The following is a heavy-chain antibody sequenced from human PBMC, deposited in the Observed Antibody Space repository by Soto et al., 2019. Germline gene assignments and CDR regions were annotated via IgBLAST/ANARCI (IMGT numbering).Heavy chain of an antibody. CDR2: IYHSGTT. J-gene: IGHJ4*02. CDR3: ARQRGYYVDY. V-gene: IGHV4-4*03. D-gene: IGHD3-22*01. CDR1: SAYIERRYS. Sequence: PQTLSPRCPGSSAYIERRYSGGWVRQPPGKGLEWIGEIYHSGTTNYNPSLKSRVTISVDKSKNQFSLKLTSVTAADTAVYYCARQRGYYVDYWGQGTLVTVS.